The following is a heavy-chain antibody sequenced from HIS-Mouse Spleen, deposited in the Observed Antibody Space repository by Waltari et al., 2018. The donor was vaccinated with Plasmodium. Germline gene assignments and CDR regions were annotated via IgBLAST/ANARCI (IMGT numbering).Heavy chain of an antibody. CDR3: ASSWYWYFDL. CDR1: GFTFSGYW. D-gene: IGHD6-13*01. V-gene: IGHV3-7*01. CDR2: IKQDGSEK. J-gene: IGHJ2*01. Sequence: EVQLVESGGGLVQPGGSLRLSCAASGFTFSGYWMSWVRQAQGNGLEGVANIKQDGSEKYYVDSVKGRFTISRDNAKNSLYLQMNSLRAEDTAVYYCASSWYWYFDLWGRGTLVTVSS.